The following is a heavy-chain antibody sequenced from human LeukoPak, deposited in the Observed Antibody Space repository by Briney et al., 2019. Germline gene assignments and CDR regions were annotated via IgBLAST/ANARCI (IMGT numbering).Heavy chain of an antibody. V-gene: IGHV1-24*01. J-gene: IGHJ4*02. CDR1: GYTLTDLS. CDR2: FYPEDGET. Sequence: ASVKVSCKVSGYTLTDLSMHWVRQAPGKGLEWMGGFYPEDGETIYAQNFQGRVTITEDTSTDTAYMEVRSLRSEDTAVYYCATSSGYGFLFEYWGQGTLVTVSS. D-gene: IGHD3-22*01. CDR3: ATSSGYGFLFEY.